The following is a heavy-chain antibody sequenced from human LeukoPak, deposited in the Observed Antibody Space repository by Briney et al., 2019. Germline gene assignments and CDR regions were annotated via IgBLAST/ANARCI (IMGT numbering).Heavy chain of an antibody. CDR1: GGSINSSSYS. CDR3: ARDYDHLLFYIRDYGMDV. CDR2: IYYSGST. J-gene: IGHJ6*02. Sequence: SETLSLTCTVSGGSINSSSYSWGWIRQPPGKGLEWIGTIYYSGSTYYNPSLKSRVTISVDTSKNQFSLQLSSVTAADTAVYYCARDYDHLLFYIRDYGMDVWGQGTTVTVSS. V-gene: IGHV4-39*07. D-gene: IGHD2/OR15-2a*01.